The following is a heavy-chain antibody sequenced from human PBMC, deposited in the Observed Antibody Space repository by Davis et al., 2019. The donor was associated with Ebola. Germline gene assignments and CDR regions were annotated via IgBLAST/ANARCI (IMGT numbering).Heavy chain of an antibody. CDR3: ARPQLLGENFDL. CDR2: IKQDGSEK. D-gene: IGHD2-21*01. Sequence: SLIISCASSCFISSTFWLSWVRHPPGKGLEWVANIKQDGSEKTDGDSVKGRFTISRDNPKNSLYLQMNALRAEDTAVYICARPQLLGENFDLWGQGTLVTVSS. V-gene: IGHV3-7*01. J-gene: IGHJ4*02. CDR1: CFISSTFW.